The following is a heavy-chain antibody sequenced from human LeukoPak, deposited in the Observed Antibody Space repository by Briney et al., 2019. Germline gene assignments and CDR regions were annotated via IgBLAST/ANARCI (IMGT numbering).Heavy chain of an antibody. CDR2: IYYSGST. Sequence: PSETLSPTCTVSGGSISSYYWSWIRQPPGKGLEWIGYIYYSGSTNYNPSLKSRVTISVDTSKNQFSLKLSSVTAADTAVYYCARDRGTMVRGVIFEYYGMDVWGQGTTVTVSS. J-gene: IGHJ6*02. CDR1: GGSISSYY. CDR3: ARDRGTMVRGVIFEYYGMDV. D-gene: IGHD3-10*01. V-gene: IGHV4-59*01.